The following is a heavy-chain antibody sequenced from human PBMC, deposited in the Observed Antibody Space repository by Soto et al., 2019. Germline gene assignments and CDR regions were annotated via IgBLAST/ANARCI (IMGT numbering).Heavy chain of an antibody. V-gene: IGHV3-30*18. D-gene: IGHD4-17*01. Sequence: QVQLVESGGGVVQPGRSLRLSCEASGLTLSNYGVHWVRQAPGKGLEWMAITSYDGSHKSYADSVQGRFTNSRDNSKNTVYLQMNSLSTEDTAVYYCAKHDGAARGNWGQGTMVTVSS. CDR2: TSYDGSHK. J-gene: IGHJ4*02. CDR1: GLTLSNYG. CDR3: AKHDGAARGN.